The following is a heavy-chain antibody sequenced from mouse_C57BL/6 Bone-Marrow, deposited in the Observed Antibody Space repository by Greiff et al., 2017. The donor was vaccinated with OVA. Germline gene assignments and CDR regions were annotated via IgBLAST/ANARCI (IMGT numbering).Heavy chain of an antibody. CDR2: IRNKANGYTT. CDR1: GFTFTDYY. D-gene: IGHD2-5*01. J-gene: IGHJ3*01. CDR3: ARGDYYSNLFAY. Sequence: EVKLVESGGGLVQPGGSLSLSCAASGFTFTDYYMSWVRQPPGKALEWLGFIRNKANGYTTEYSASVKGRFTISRDNSQSILYLQMNALRADDSATYYCARGDYYSNLFAYWGQGTLVTVSA. V-gene: IGHV7-3*01.